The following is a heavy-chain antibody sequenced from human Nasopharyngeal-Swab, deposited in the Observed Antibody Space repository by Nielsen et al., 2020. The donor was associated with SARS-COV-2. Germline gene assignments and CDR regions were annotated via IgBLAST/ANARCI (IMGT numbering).Heavy chain of an antibody. D-gene: IGHD6-13*01. CDR1: GGSISSYY. J-gene: IGHJ4*02. CDR2: IYYSGST. Sequence: SETLSLTCTVSGGSISSYYWSWIRQPPGKGLEWIGYIYYSGSTNYNPSLKSRVTISVDTYKNQFSLELSSVTAADTAVYYCARGWYSSSGYQDYWGQGTLVTVSS. CDR3: ARGWYSSSGYQDY. V-gene: IGHV4-59*01.